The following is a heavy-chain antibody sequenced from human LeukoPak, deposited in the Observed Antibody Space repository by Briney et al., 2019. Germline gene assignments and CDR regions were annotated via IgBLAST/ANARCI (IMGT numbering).Heavy chain of an antibody. CDR2: ISAYNGNT. CDR1: GYTLTNYG. V-gene: IGHV1-18*01. J-gene: IGHJ4*02. Sequence: ASVKVSCEASGYTLTNYGISWVRQAPGQGLEWMGWISAYNGNTNYAQKFQGRVTMTTDTSMSTAYMELRSLRSDDTAVYYCASASDDSSGYYEVGYWGQGTLVTVSS. D-gene: IGHD3-22*01. CDR3: ASASDDSSGYYEVGY.